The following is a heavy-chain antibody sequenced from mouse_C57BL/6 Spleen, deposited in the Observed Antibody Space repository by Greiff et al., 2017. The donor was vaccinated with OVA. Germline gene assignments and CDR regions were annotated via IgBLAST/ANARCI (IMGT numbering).Heavy chain of an antibody. Sequence: VQLQQPGAELVKPGASVKMSCKASGYTFTSYWLTWVKQRPGQGLEWIGDIYPGSGSTNYNEKFKSKATLTVDTSSSTAYMQLSSLTSEDSAVYYCARANYGSTDYAMDYWGQGTSVTVSS. D-gene: IGHD1-1*01. CDR2: IYPGSGST. V-gene: IGHV1-55*01. CDR3: ARANYGSTDYAMDY. J-gene: IGHJ4*01. CDR1: GYTFTSYW.